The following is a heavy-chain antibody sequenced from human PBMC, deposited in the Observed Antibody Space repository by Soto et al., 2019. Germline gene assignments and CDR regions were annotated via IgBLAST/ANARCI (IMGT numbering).Heavy chain of an antibody. CDR1: GDTCLSCY. V-gene: IGHV1-46*01. Sequence: ASFKVTCKTSGDTCLSCYMNWVGQAPGGGLEVMGIINPSGGSTSYAQKLQGRVTMTRDTSTSTVYMELSSLRSEDTAVYYCARDRLRFLEWLLWHYYYGMGVWGQGTTVTVYS. CDR2: INPSGGST. D-gene: IGHD3-3*01. CDR3: ARDRLRFLEWLLWHYYYGMGV. J-gene: IGHJ6*02.